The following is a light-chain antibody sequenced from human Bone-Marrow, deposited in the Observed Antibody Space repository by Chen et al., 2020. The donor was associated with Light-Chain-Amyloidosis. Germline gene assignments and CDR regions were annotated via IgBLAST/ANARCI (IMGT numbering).Light chain of an antibody. CDR2: EVS. CDR1: GSDVGAYNF. CDR3: SSYAGSNNPLYV. J-gene: IGLJ1*01. Sequence: QSALTQPPSASGSPGQSVTLSCTGTGSDVGAYNFVSWYQQHPGKAPKLVIYEVSKRPSGVPDRFSGSKSGNTASLTVSGLQAEDEADYYCSSYAGSNNPLYVFGTGTGVTVL. V-gene: IGLV2-8*01.